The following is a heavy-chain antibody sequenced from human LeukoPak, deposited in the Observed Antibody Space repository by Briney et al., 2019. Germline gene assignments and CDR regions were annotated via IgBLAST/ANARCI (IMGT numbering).Heavy chain of an antibody. CDR3: ARHVEQWLTPFDY. V-gene: IGHV4-59*08. J-gene: IGHJ4*02. Sequence: VKPSETLSLTCTVSGASISSYYWSWIRQPPGKGLEWIGYIYYSGRTNYNPSLKSRVTISVDTSKNQFSLKLTSVTAADTAVYYCARHVEQWLTPFDYWGQGTLVTVSS. D-gene: IGHD6-19*01. CDR1: GASISSYY. CDR2: IYYSGRT.